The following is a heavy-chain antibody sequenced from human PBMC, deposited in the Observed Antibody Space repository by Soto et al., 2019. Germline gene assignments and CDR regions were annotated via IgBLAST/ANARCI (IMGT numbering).Heavy chain of an antibody. CDR1: GGSISSYY. V-gene: IGHV4-59*06. CDR2: ESYSGRT. CDR3: AKLSCTSSTCYFPGWFDP. J-gene: IGHJ5*02. Sequence: SETLSLTCTVSGGSISSYYWSWIRQLPGKGLEWIGYESYSGRTYYSPSYNPSLKSRVSISLDTSKNQVSLRLASMTAADTAVYYCAKLSCTSSTCYFPGWFDPWGQGTLVTVSS. D-gene: IGHD2-2*01.